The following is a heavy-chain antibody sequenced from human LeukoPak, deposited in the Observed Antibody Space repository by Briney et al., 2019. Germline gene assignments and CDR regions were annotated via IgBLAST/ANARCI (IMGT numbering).Heavy chain of an antibody. CDR2: ITSTGADK. J-gene: IGHJ4*02. Sequence: SLRLPCDASGFNFDDSAMHWVRQPPGKGLEWVSGITSTGADKRYADAVKDRFTISRDNAKNSLYLQMDNLRPDDTAFYFCVKDMAVAVAGPLHPYYLDYWGQGALVTVSS. D-gene: IGHD6-19*01. V-gene: IGHV3-9*01. CDR3: VKDMAVAVAGPLHPYYLDY. CDR1: GFNFDDSA.